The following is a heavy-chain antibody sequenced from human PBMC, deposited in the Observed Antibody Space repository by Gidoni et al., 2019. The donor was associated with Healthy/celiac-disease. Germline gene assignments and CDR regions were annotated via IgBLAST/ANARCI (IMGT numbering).Heavy chain of an antibody. V-gene: IGHV3-9*01. CDR2: ISWNSGSI. CDR3: AKATYYYDSSGYALDY. D-gene: IGHD3-22*01. J-gene: IGHJ4*02. Sequence: EVQLVESGGGLVQPGRSLRLSCAASGFTFDDYAMHWVRQAPGKGLEWVSGISWNSGSIGYADSVKGRFTISRDNAKNSLYLQMNSLRAEDTALYYCAKATYYYDSSGYALDYWGQGTLVTVSS. CDR1: GFTFDDYA.